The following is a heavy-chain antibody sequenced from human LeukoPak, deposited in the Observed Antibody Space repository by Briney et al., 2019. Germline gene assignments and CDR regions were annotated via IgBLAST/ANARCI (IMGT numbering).Heavy chain of an antibody. CDR3: ARDASYYDSNGYYRFDY. V-gene: IGHV4-4*07. J-gene: IGHJ4*02. CDR1: GGSISSYY. D-gene: IGHD3-22*01. Sequence: SETLSLACAVYGGSISSYYWSWIRQPAGKGLEWIGRMYTSGSTNYNPSLKSRVTMSVDTSKNQFSLKLSSVTAADTAVYYCARDASYYDSNGYYRFDYWGQGTLVTVSS. CDR2: MYTSGST.